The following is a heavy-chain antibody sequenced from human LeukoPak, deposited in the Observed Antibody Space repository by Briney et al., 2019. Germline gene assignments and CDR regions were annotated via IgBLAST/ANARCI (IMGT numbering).Heavy chain of an antibody. CDR1: GGSISSSNW. D-gene: IGHD3-22*01. CDR2: IYHSGST. CDR3: ARGPYYDSSKTSAFDI. J-gene: IGHJ3*02. V-gene: IGHV4-4*02. Sequence: SGTLSLTCAVSGGSISSSNWWSWVRQPPGKGLEWIGEIYHSGSTNYNPSLKSRVTISVDKSKNHFSLKLSSVTAADTAVYYCARGPYYDSSKTSAFDIWGQGTMVTVSS.